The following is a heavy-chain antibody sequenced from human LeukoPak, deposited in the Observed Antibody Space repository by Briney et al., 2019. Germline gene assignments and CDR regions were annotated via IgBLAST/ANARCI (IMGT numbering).Heavy chain of an antibody. CDR2: IYTSGST. D-gene: IGHD6-13*01. CDR3: AMRERLAAAFDY. V-gene: IGHV4-61*02. Sequence: SQTLSLTCTVSGVSISSASYYWSWIRQPAGKGLEWVGRIYTSGSTNYNPSLKSRVTISVDTSKNQFSLKLSSVTAADTAVYYCAMRERLAAAFDYWGQGTLVTVSS. CDR1: GVSISSASYY. J-gene: IGHJ4*02.